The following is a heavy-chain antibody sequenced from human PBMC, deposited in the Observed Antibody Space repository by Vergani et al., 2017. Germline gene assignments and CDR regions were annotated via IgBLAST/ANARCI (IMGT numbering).Heavy chain of an antibody. CDR3: ARASYYYGSGSYYEGY. J-gene: IGHJ4*02. D-gene: IGHD3-10*01. V-gene: IGHV3-21*06. CDR2: ISGSSSYI. Sequence: EVQLVESGGGLVKPGGSLRLSCAASGFTFSSYSMNWVRQAPGKGLEWVSSISGSSSYIYFADAVKGRFTISRDNAKNTLYLQMNSLRAEDTAVYYCARASYYYGSGSYYEGYWGQGTLVTVSS. CDR1: GFTFSSYS.